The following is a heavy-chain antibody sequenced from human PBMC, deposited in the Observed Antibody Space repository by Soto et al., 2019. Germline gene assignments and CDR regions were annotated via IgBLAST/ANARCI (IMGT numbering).Heavy chain of an antibody. D-gene: IGHD6-19*01. CDR1: GGSISSSY. CDR3: ARVRWTVAGPGHFDY. Sequence: SETLSLTCTVSGGSISSSYWSWIRQPPGKGLEWIGFIYYTGSTSYNPSLKSRVTISMDTSKNQFSLKLTSVTAADTAVYYCARVRWTVAGPGHFDYWGQGTLVTVSS. J-gene: IGHJ4*02. CDR2: IYYTGST. V-gene: IGHV4-59*01.